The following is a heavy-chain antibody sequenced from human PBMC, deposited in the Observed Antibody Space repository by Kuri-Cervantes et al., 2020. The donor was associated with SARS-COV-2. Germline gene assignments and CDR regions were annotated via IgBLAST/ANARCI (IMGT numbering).Heavy chain of an antibody. J-gene: IGHJ4*02. D-gene: IGHD1-26*01. CDR1: GFTFSNYA. V-gene: IGHV3-64D*08. CDR3: VKVSRGSPEYY. CDR2: ISSNGGGT. Sequence: GESLKISCSTSGFTFSNYAMHWVREAPGGGLEYVSAISSNGGGTYYADSVKGRFTISRDNSKNTLVLQMSSLRTEDTSIYYCVKVSRGSPEYYWGQGILVTVSS.